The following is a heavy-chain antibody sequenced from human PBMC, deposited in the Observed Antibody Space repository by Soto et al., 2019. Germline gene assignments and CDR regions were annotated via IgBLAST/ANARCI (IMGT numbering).Heavy chain of an antibody. CDR2: IYYSGST. CDR1: GGSISSGDYY. Sequence: PSETLSLTCTVSGGSISSGDYYWSWIRQPPGKGLEWIGYIYYSGSTYYNPSLKSRVTISVDTSKNQFSLKLSSVTAADTAVYYCAREYYYDSSGYYYNWFDPWGQGTLVTVSS. CDR3: AREYYYDSSGYYYNWFDP. J-gene: IGHJ5*02. V-gene: IGHV4-30-4*01. D-gene: IGHD3-22*01.